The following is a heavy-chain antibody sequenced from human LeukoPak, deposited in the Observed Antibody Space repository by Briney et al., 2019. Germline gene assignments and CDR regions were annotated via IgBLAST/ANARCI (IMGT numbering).Heavy chain of an antibody. D-gene: IGHD2-15*01. CDR2: KYARGRS. CDR3: ARGRYCSADICTGGDSFDI. Sequence: PSETLSLTCTVSGGSISNYYGSWIRQPAGRGLEGIGCKYARGRSNYNPPVQSRVTMSVDTSKNQFSLKLRSVTAADTAVYYCARGRYCSADICTGGDSFDIWGQGTMVSVSP. V-gene: IGHV4-4*07. J-gene: IGHJ3*02. CDR1: GGSISNYY.